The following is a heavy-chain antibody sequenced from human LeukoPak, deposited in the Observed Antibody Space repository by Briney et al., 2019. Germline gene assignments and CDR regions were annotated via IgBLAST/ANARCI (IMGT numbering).Heavy chain of an antibody. CDR2: IYHSGST. V-gene: IGHV4-30-2*01. J-gene: IGHJ5*02. CDR3: AREGPWFDP. Sequence: PSQTLSLTCAVSGGSISSGGYSWSWIRQPPGKGLEWIGYIYHSGSTYYNPSLKNRVTTSVDRSKNQFSLKLSSVTAADTAVYYCAREGPWFDPWGQGTLVTVSS. CDR1: GGSISSGGYS.